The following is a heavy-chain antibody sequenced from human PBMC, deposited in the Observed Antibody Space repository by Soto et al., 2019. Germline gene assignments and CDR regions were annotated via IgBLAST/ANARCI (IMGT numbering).Heavy chain of an antibody. V-gene: IGHV3-74*01. CDR2: INSAGGAT. CDR3: ARDIVGPTRGADY. J-gene: IGHJ4*02. CDR1: GFTFSDYW. D-gene: IGHD1-26*01. Sequence: GGSLRLSCAASGFTFSDYWMHWVRQVPGKGLVWLSRINSAGGATAYADSVKGRFSISRDNAKNTLYLQMNSLRADDTAVYYCARDIVGPTRGADYWGQGTLVTVSS.